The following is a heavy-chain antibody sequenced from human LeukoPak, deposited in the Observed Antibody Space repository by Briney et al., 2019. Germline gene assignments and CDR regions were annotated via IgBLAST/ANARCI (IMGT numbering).Heavy chain of an antibody. Sequence: ASVRVSCKASGYSFTGYYIHWVRQAPGQGLEWMGWINPNSGGTNYAQKFQGRVTVTRVTSISTAYMELSRLTSDDTAVYYCARGDYSDSSGYYFGGGFWGQGTLVTVSS. CDR1: GYSFTGYY. CDR2: INPNSGGT. V-gene: IGHV1-2*02. CDR3: ARGDYSDSSGYYFGGGF. D-gene: IGHD3-22*01. J-gene: IGHJ4*02.